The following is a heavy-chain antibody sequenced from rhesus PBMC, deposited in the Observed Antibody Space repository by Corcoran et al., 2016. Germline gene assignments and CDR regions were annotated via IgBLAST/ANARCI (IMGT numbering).Heavy chain of an antibody. D-gene: IGHD2-15*01. CDR2: STPYKGNK. J-gene: IGHJ4*01. CDR1: GYTFTTYY. CDR3: TRAAPPFYFDY. Sequence: QVQLVQSGGEIKQPGASVKLSCKASGYTFTTYYIPWVRQAPGQGLEWIGLSTPYKGNKGYAQNIQGRVTITTDTSTSTGYMELSSLRSEDTAVYFCTRAAPPFYFDYWGQGVLVTVSS. V-gene: IGHV1-180*01.